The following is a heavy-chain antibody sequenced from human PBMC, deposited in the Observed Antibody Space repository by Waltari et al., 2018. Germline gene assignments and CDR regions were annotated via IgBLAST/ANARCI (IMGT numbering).Heavy chain of an antibody. V-gene: IGHV4-39*01. CDR2: IYYSGRT. CDR1: GGSISSSSSY. Sequence: QLQLQESVPGLVKPSATLSLTCTVSGGSISSSSSYWGWIRQPPGKGLEWMGSIYYSGRTYYNPSLKSRVTISVDTSKNQFSLKLSSVTAADTAVYYCARFQSGYDAFDIWGQGTMVTVSS. J-gene: IGHJ3*02. CDR3: ARFQSGYDAFDI. D-gene: IGHD3-3*01.